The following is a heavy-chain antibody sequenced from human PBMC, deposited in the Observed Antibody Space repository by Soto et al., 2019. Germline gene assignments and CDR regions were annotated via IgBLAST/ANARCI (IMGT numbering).Heavy chain of an antibody. D-gene: IGHD3-10*01. CDR2: IYYSGST. V-gene: IGHV4-31*03. J-gene: IGHJ6*02. CDR1: GGSISSGGYY. CDR3: ARDRMVRGAALNYYYGMDV. Sequence: SETLSLTCTVSGGSISSGGYYWSWIRQHPGKGLEWIGYIYYSGSTYYNPSLKSRVTISVDTSKNQFSLKLSSVTAADTAVYYCARDRMVRGAALNYYYGMDVWGQGTTVTVSS.